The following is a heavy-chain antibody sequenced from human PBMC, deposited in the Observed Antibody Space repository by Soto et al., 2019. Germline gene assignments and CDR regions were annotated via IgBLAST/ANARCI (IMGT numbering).Heavy chain of an antibody. Sequence: PGGSLRLSCAASGFTFSSYGMHWVRQAPGKGLEWVAVIWYDGSNKYYADSVKGRFTISRDNSKNTLYLQMNSLRAEDTAVYYCARAISRYSSGWHKFSPTSPGGSYWGQGTLVTVSS. V-gene: IGHV3-33*01. CDR1: GFTFSSYG. D-gene: IGHD6-19*01. J-gene: IGHJ4*02. CDR3: ARAISRYSSGWHKFSPTSPGGSY. CDR2: IWYDGSNK.